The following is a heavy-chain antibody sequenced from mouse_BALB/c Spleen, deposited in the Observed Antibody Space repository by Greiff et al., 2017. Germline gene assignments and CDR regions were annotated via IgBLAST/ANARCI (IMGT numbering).Heavy chain of an antibody. CDR1: GFTFTDYY. D-gene: IGHD2-4*01. Sequence: VQLKESGGGLVQPGGSLRLSCATSGFTFTDYYMSWVRQPPGKALEWLGFIRNKANGYTTEYSASVKGRFTISRDNSQSILYLQMNTLRAEDSATYYCARDKGDYDFWFAYWGQGTLVTVSA. CDR2: IRNKANGYTT. CDR3: ARDKGDYDFWFAY. V-gene: IGHV7-3*02. J-gene: IGHJ3*01.